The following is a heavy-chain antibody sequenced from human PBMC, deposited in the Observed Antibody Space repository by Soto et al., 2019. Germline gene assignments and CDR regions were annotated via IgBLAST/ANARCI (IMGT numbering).Heavy chain of an antibody. CDR2: IYYSGST. D-gene: IGHD3-10*02. CDR1: GGSISSSSYY. V-gene: IGHV4-39*01. CDR3: ARLVRRPLNWFDP. J-gene: IGHJ5*02. Sequence: SETLSLTCTVSGGSISSSSYYWGWIRQPPGKGLEWIGSIYYSGSTYYNPSLKSRVTISVDTSKNQFSLKLSSVTAADTAVYYCARLVRRPLNWFDPWGQGTLVTVSS.